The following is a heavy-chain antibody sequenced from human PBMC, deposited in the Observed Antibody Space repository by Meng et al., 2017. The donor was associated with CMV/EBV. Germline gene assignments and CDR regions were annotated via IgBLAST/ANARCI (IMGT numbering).Heavy chain of an antibody. Sequence: ASSLVSCWASSYSFTGYYMQWVRQATGQGLEWMGWINPKSGGTNYAQNFQGRVTMTRDTSISTAYMELNRLRSDDTAVYYCASGAGVGDSSSGLADYWGQGTLVTVSS. V-gene: IGHV1-2*02. CDR3: ASGAGVGDSSSGLADY. CDR2: INPKSGGT. J-gene: IGHJ4*02. D-gene: IGHD6-6*01. CDR1: SYSFTGYY.